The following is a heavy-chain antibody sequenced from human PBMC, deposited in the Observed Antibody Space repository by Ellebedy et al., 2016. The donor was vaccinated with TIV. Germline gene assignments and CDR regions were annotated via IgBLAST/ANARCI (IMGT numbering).Heavy chain of an antibody. CDR2: IYQDGSDQ. J-gene: IGHJ5*02. V-gene: IGHV3-7*01. CDR1: GFSFRSYW. D-gene: IGHD4-17*01. Sequence: GGSLRLSCAASGFSFRSYWMSWVRQAPGQGLEWVANIYQDGSDQYYVDSVKGRFTISRDNANKSLFLQMNSLRVEDTAVYYCARRGSYGDYAVQVNSWFDTWGQGTLVTVSS. CDR3: ARRGSYGDYAVQVNSWFDT.